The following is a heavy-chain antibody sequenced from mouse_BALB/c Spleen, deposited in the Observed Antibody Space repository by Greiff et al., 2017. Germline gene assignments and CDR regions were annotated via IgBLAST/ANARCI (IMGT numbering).Heavy chain of an antibody. Sequence: QVHVKQSGAELVRPGTSVKISCKASGYTFTNYWLGWVKQRPGHGLEWIGDIYPGGGYTNYNEKFKGKATLTADTSSSTAYMQLSSLTSEDSAVYFCARTYGNSAMDYWGQGTSVTVSS. J-gene: IGHJ4*01. CDR3: ARTYGNSAMDY. CDR1: GYTFTNYW. V-gene: IGHV1-63*02. D-gene: IGHD2-1*01. CDR2: IYPGGGYT.